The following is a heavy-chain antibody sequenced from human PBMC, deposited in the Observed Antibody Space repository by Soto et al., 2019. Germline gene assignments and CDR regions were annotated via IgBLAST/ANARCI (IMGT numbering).Heavy chain of an antibody. V-gene: IGHV4-59*01. CDR3: AREGAARSFDY. D-gene: IGHD6-6*01. Sequence: QVQLQESGPGLVKPSETLSLTCTVSGGSISSYYWSWIRQPPGKGLEWIGYIYYSGSTNYNPSLKSRVTISVDTSKNQFSLKLSSVTAADTAVYYCAREGAARSFDYWGQGTLVTVSS. J-gene: IGHJ4*02. CDR2: IYYSGST. CDR1: GGSISSYY.